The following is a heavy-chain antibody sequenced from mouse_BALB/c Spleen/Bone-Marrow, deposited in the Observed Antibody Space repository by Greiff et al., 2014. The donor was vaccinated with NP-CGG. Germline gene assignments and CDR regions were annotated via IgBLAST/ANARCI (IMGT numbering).Heavy chain of an antibody. CDR3: ARHYGYVDAMDY. CDR1: GITVRSYT. Sequence: EVQLPESGAGLVKPGESLKFSCAASGITVRSYTMSWVRQTPEKRLEWVASIIGGGNTYYSDSVKGRFTTSRANERNILYLQVSSLRSEDTAIYYCARHYGYVDAMDYWGQGTSVTVSS. J-gene: IGHJ4*01. V-gene: IGHV5-6-5*01. D-gene: IGHD1-2*01. CDR2: IIGGGNT.